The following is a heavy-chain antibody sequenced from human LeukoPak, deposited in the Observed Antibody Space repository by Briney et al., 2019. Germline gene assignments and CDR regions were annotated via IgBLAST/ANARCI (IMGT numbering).Heavy chain of an antibody. Sequence: ASVKVSCKASGYTFTSYYMHWVRQAPGQGLEWMGIINPSGGSTSYAQKFQGRVTMTRDTSTSTVCMELSSLRSEDTAVYYCARSKIAVAGQYYFDYWGQGTLVTVSS. CDR2: INPSGGST. V-gene: IGHV1-46*01. D-gene: IGHD6-19*01. CDR3: ARSKIAVAGQYYFDY. J-gene: IGHJ4*02. CDR1: GYTFTSYY.